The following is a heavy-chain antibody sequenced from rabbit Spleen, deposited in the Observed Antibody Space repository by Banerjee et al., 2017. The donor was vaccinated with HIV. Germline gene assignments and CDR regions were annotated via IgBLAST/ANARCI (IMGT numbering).Heavy chain of an antibody. CDR3: ARDMGSGREYDWLDL. Sequence: QEHLVESGGGLVQPEGSLTLTCTASGFSFTNSYYMCWVRQAPGKGLEWIACISAGSSGSTDYANWAKGRFTVSKTSSTTVTLQMTSLTVADTATYFCARDMGSGREYDWLDLWGQGTLVTVS. V-gene: IGHV1S45*01. J-gene: IGHJ5*01. D-gene: IGHD4-1*01. CDR2: ISAGSSGST. CDR1: GFSFTNSYY.